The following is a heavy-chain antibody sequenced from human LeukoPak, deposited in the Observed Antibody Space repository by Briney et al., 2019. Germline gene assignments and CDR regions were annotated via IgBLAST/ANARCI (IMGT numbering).Heavy chain of an antibody. D-gene: IGHD6-13*01. V-gene: IGHV1-24*01. J-gene: IGHJ4*02. CDR3: ATTLVGDSSSWYSRFLDY. Sequence: GASVKVSCKVSGYTLTELSMHWVRQAPGKGLEWMGGFDPEDGETIYAQKFQGRVTMTEDTSTDTAYMELSSLRSEDTAVYYCATTLVGDSSSWYSRFLDYWGQGTLVTVSS. CDR2: FDPEDGET. CDR1: GYTLTELS.